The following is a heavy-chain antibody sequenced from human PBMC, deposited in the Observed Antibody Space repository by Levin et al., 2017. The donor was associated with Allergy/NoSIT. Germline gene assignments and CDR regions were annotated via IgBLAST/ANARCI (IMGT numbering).Heavy chain of an antibody. CDR3: ARKQAGRSGFSVDV. CDR2: ITGGGFNT. V-gene: IGHV3-23*01. J-gene: IGHJ3*01. Sequence: GGSLRLSCAASGFTFSDYAMTWVRQAPGKGLEWVSVITGGGFNTYYGDSVKGRFTVSRDNSKNTLYLELNSLRAEDTAVYYCARKQAGRSGFSVDVWGQGTMVTVSS. CDR1: GFTFSDYA. D-gene: IGHD6-19*01.